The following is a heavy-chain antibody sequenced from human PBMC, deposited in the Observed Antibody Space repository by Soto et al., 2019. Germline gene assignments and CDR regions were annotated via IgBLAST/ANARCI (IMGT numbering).Heavy chain of an antibody. CDR2: INPNSGGT. D-gene: IGHD2-15*01. V-gene: IGHV1-2*02. J-gene: IGHJ2*01. Sequence: QVQLVQSGAEVKEPGASVKVSCKASGYSFTDHYMHWVRQAPGQGLEWMGWINPNSGGTKSAQQFQGRVTMTRDMSISTAYMELSRLRFDDTAVYYCARGKEIADYWNFDLWGRGTPVTVSS. CDR3: ARGKEIADYWNFDL. CDR1: GYSFTDHY.